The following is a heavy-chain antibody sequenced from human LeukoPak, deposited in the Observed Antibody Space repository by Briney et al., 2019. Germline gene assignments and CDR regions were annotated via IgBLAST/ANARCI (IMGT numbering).Heavy chain of an antibody. CDR3: VKGGGNVRRYFEY. V-gene: IGHV3-23*01. CDR1: GFTFSSYA. D-gene: IGHD4-23*01. CDR2: ISVNGGTT. Sequence: PGGSLRLSCAASGFTFSSYAMTWVRQAPGKGLEWVSSISVNGGTTYYADSVKSRFTISRDSSKNTLYLQMNSLRAEDTAVYYCVKGGGNVRRYFEYWGQGTLVTVSS. J-gene: IGHJ4*02.